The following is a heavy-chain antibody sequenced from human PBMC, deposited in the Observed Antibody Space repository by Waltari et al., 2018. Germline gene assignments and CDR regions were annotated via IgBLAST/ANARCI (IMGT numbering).Heavy chain of an antibody. CDR3: ARGCRDGYNSKGGLPFDY. Sequence: QVQLVQSGAEVKKPGSSVKVSCKASGGTFSSYAISWVRQAPGQGLEWLGGIIPIFGTANYAQKFQGRGTITADESTSTAYMELSSLRSEDTAVYDCARGCRDGYNSKGGLPFDYWGQGTLVTVSS. CDR2: IIPIFGTA. CDR1: GGTFSSYA. D-gene: IGHD5-12*01. V-gene: IGHV1-69*01. J-gene: IGHJ4*02.